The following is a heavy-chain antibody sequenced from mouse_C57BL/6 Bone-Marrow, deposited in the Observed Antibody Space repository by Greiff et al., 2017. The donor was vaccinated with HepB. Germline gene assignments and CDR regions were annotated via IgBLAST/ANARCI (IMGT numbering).Heavy chain of an antibody. V-gene: IGHV1-50*01. Sequence: VQLQQPGAELVKPGASVKLSCKASGYTFTSYWMQWVKQRPGQGLEWIGEIDPSDSYTNYNQKLKGKATLTVDTSSSTAYRQLSSLTSEDSAVYYGARAGSSSWFAYWGQGTLVTVSA. CDR1: GYTFTSYW. CDR3: ARAGSSSWFAY. CDR2: IDPSDSYT. J-gene: IGHJ3*01. D-gene: IGHD1-1*01.